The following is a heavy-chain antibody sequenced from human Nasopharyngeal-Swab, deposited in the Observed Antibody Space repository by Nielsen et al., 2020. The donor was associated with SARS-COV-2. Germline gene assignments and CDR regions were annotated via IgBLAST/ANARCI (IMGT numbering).Heavy chain of an antibody. J-gene: IGHJ4*02. Sequence: SLKLSCAASGFTFSSSGMDWVRQAPGKGLEWVAVISDDGSNEYYGDSVKGRFTISRGNSKNTLYLQMNSLRVEDTAVYYCAKDVHGDYGGIDYWGQGILVTVSS. CDR1: GFTFSSSG. CDR2: ISDDGSNE. CDR3: AKDVHGDYGGIDY. D-gene: IGHD4-17*01. V-gene: IGHV3-30*18.